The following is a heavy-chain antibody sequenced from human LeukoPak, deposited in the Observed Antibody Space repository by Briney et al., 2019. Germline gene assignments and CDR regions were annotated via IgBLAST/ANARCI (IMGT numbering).Heavy chain of an antibody. V-gene: IGHV1-2*02. D-gene: IGHD2-15*01. CDR3: ARDPDSGPDL. J-gene: IGHJ4*02. Sequence: ASVKVSCKASGYNFAHYHTHWVRQAPGQGLEWMGSLNPNTGDTLLAQKFQGRVTMTRDTSITVGYMDLSSLTFDDTGVYYCARDPDSGPDLWGQGTLVTVAS. CDR2: LNPNTGDT. CDR1: GYNFAHYH.